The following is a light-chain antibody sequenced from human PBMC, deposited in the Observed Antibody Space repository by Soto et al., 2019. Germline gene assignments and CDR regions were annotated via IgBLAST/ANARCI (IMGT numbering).Light chain of an antibody. Sequence: DIQMTQSPSTLSASVGDRVTITCRASQSISSWLAWYQQKPGKAPKLLIYMASSLESGVPSRFSGSGSGTEFTLTISSLQPDDFASYYCQQYNRHSTFGQGTKLEIK. V-gene: IGKV1-5*03. CDR3: QQYNRHST. J-gene: IGKJ2*01. CDR1: QSISSW. CDR2: MAS.